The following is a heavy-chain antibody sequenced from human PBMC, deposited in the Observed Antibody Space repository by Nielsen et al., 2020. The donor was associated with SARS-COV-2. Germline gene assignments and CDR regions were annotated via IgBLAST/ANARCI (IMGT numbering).Heavy chain of an antibody. CDR2: INPSGGST. CDR3: ARDTGTEDLDY. Sequence: ASMKVSCKASGYTFTSYYMHWVRQAPGQGLEWMGIINPSGGSTSYAQKFQGRVTMTRDTSTSTVYMELSSLRSEDTAVYYCARDTGTEDLDYWGQGTLVTVSS. D-gene: IGHD1-14*01. V-gene: IGHV1-46*01. J-gene: IGHJ4*02. CDR1: GYTFTSYY.